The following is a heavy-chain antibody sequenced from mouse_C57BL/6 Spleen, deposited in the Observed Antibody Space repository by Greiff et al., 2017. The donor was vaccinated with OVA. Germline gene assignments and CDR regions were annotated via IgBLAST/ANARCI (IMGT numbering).Heavy chain of an antibody. CDR2: ISYDGSN. V-gene: IGHV3-6*01. D-gene: IGHD2-4*01. J-gene: IGHJ2*01. CDR1: GYSITSGYY. Sequence: EVQLQESGPGLVKPSQSLSLTCSVTGYSITSGYYWNWIRQFPGNKLEWMGYISYDGSNNYNPSLKNRISITRDTSKNQFFLKLNSVTTEDTATYYCARDRGYYDYDEDDWGQGTTLTVSS. CDR3: ARDRGYYDYDEDD.